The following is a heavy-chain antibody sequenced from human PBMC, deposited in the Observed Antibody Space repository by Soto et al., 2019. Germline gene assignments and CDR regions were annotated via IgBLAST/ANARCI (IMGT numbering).Heavy chain of an antibody. V-gene: IGHV3-23*01. CDR3: AKDLAYCGGDCYWGFDY. Sequence: EVQLLESGGGLVQPGGSLRLSCAASGFTFSSYAMSWVRQAPGKGLEWVSAISGSGGSTYYADSVKGRFTISRDNSKNTLYLQMNSLRAEDTAVYYCAKDLAYCGGDCYWGFDYWGQGTLVTVSS. CDR1: GFTFSSYA. J-gene: IGHJ4*02. CDR2: ISGSGGST. D-gene: IGHD2-21*02.